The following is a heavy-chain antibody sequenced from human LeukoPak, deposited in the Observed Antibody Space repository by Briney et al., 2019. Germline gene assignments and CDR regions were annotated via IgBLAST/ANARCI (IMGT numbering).Heavy chain of an antibody. CDR3: ANSQDTPAYYDSSGYKFDY. D-gene: IGHD3-22*01. V-gene: IGHV3-21*04. J-gene: IGHJ4*02. CDR1: GFTFSSYS. Sequence: GGALRLSCTASGFTFSSYSMNWVRQAPGRGLEWVSSIGSSSSYIYYTDSVKGRFTISRDNAKNSLYLQMNSLRAEDTAVYYCANSQDTPAYYDSSGYKFDYWGQGTLVTVSS. CDR2: IGSSSSYI.